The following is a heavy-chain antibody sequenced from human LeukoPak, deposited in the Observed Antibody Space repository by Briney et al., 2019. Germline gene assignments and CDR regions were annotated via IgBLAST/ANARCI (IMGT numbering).Heavy chain of an antibody. D-gene: IGHD3-3*01. Sequence: SETLSLTCAVSGDSMTSSSYSWGWLRQPPGKGLEWIVNIYYRGNTYYNPSLKSRVTISIDTPKNQFSLKLNSVTAADTAVYYCARIGRHYYGTGREWFDPWGQGTQVTVSS. CDR2: IYYRGNT. CDR3: ARIGRHYYGTGREWFDP. V-gene: IGHV4-39*07. CDR1: GDSMTSSSYS. J-gene: IGHJ5*02.